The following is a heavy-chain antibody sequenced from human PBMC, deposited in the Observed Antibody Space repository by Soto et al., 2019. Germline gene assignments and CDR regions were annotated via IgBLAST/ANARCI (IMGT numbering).Heavy chain of an antibody. CDR2: IYYSGST. J-gene: IGHJ5*02. Sequence: PSETLSLTCTVSGGSISSGGYYWSWIRQHPGKGLEWIGYIYYSGSTYYNPSLKSRVTLSVDTSKNQFSLKLSSVTAADTAVYYCARSSVGNWFDPWGQGTLVTVSS. V-gene: IGHV4-31*03. CDR3: ARSSVGNWFDP. CDR1: GGSISSGGYY.